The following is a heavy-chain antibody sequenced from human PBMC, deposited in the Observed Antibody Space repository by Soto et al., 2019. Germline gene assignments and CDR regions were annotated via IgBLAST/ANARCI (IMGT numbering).Heavy chain of an antibody. Sequence: ASVKVSCKASGYTFTGYYMHWVRQAPGQGLEWMGWINPNSGGTNYAQKFQGRVTMTRDTSISTAYMELSRLRSDDTAVYYCAREEQRYGGYCSGGSCETDYWGQGTLVTVSS. CDR2: INPNSGGT. CDR1: GYTFTGYY. CDR3: AREEQRYGGYCSGGSCETDY. J-gene: IGHJ4*02. D-gene: IGHD2-15*01. V-gene: IGHV1-2*02.